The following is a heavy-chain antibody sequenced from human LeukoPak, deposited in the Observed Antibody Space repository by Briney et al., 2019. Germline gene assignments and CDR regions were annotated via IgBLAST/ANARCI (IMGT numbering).Heavy chain of an antibody. CDR3: ASGVGVFFPDAFNI. Sequence: SETLSLTCAVFGGSFSDYSWTWIRQTPGKGLEWIGEINHRGGTNYNPSLKSRLTISVDTSKNQFSLNLTSVTAADTAVYYCASGVGVFFPDAFNIWGQGTMVGVFS. V-gene: IGHV4-34*01. CDR2: INHRGGT. D-gene: IGHD3-10*01. J-gene: IGHJ3*02. CDR1: GGSFSDYS.